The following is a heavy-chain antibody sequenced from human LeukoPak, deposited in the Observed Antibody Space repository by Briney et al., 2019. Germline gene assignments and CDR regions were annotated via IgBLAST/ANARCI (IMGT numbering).Heavy chain of an antibody. V-gene: IGHV3-23*01. J-gene: IGHJ4*02. CDR2: ISAGGGST. D-gene: IGHD4-11*01. CDR3: ANFNYTFDY. CDR1: GFTFSNYA. Sequence: GGSLRLSCAASGFTFSNYAMSWVRQAPGKGLEWVSGISAGGGSTYYADSVKGRFTISRDNSKNTLYLQMNSLRAEDTAVYYCANFNYTFDYWGQGTLVTVSS.